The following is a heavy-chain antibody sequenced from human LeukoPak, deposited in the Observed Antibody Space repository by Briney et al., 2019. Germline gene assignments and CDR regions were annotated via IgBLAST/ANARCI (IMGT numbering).Heavy chain of an antibody. CDR2: IYYSGST. Sequence: PSETLSLTCTVSGGSISSSSYYWGWIRQPPGKGLEWIGSIYYSGSTYYNPSLKSRATISVDTSKNQFSLKLSSVTAADTAVYYCARRLTQYDCFDPWGQGILVTVSS. J-gene: IGHJ5*02. CDR3: ARRLTQYDCFDP. CDR1: GGSISSSSYY. V-gene: IGHV4-39*01. D-gene: IGHD2-2*01.